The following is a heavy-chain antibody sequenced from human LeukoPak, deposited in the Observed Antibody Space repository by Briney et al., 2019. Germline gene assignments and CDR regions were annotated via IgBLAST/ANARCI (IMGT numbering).Heavy chain of an antibody. CDR2: VSGSGGST. CDR1: GFTFSSYA. V-gene: IGHV3-23*01. J-gene: IGHJ4*02. D-gene: IGHD5-12*01. CDR3: AKDLDIVATITGN. Sequence: GGSLRLSCAASGFTFSSYAMSWVRQAPGKGLEWVSGVSGSGGSTYYADSVKGRFTISRDNTKNTLYLQMNSLRAEDTAVYYCAKDLDIVATITGNWGQGTLVTVSS.